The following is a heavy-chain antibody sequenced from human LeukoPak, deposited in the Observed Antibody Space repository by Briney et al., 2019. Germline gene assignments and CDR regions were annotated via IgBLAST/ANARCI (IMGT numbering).Heavy chain of an antibody. D-gene: IGHD2-15*01. CDR2: ISGDGGST. CDR1: GFTFDDYA. CDR3: AKEIDTLGTNAFDI. V-gene: IGHV3-43*02. J-gene: IGHJ3*02. Sequence: GGSLRLSCAASGFTFDDYAMHWVRQAPGKGLEWVSLISGDGGSTYYADSVRGRFTISRDNSKNSLYLQMDSLRTEDTAFYYYAKEIDTLGTNAFDIWGQGTMVTVSS.